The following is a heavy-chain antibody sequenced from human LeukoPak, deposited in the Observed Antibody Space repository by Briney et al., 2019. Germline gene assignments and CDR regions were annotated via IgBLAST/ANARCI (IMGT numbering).Heavy chain of an antibody. D-gene: IGHD5-18*01. Sequence: SETLSLTCAVYGGSFSGYYWSWIRQPPGKGLEWIGEINHSGSTNYNPSLKSRVTMSVDTSKNQFSLKLSSVTAADTAVYYCARHPRVSYGGYYYYYMDVWGKGTTVTISS. CDR2: INHSGST. J-gene: IGHJ6*03. V-gene: IGHV4-34*01. CDR3: ARHPRVSYGGYYYYYMDV. CDR1: GGSFSGYY.